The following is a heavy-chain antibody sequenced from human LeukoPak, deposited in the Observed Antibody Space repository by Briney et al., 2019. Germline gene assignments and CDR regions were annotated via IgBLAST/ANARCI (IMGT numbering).Heavy chain of an antibody. CDR3: GRSPDGVDN. V-gene: IGHV3-7*01. J-gene: IGHJ4*02. CDR1: GFIFNNYW. D-gene: IGHD3-10*01. Sequence: GGSPRLSCAASGFIFNNYWMTWVRQTPGKGLEFVANIKEDGSEIFYLDSVKGRFTISRDNAKNSPYLQMNSPRVEDTAVYYCGRSPDGVDNWGQGTLVTVSS. CDR2: IKEDGSEI.